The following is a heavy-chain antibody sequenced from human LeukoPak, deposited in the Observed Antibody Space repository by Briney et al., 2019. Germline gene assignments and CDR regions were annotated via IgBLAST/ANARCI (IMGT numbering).Heavy chain of an antibody. V-gene: IGHV4-4*07. CDR2: IYTSGST. J-gene: IGHJ4*02. CDR3: ARGNAGYSYGPVDY. CDR1: GGSISSYY. Sequence: SETLSLTCTVSGGSISSYYWSWIRQPAGKGLEWIGRIYTSGSTNYNPSLKSRVTMSVDTSKNQFSLKLSSVTAADTAVYYCARGNAGYSYGPVDYWGQGTPVTVSS. D-gene: IGHD5-18*01.